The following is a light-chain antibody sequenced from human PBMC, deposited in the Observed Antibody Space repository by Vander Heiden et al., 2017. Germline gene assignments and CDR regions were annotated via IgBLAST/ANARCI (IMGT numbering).Light chain of an antibody. V-gene: IGKV3-20*01. CDR2: GAS. CDR3: QQYGSSGYT. CDR1: QSGSSSY. Sequence: ELVLTQSPGTLSLSPGERATLSCRASQSGSSSYLAWYQQKPGQAPRLLIYGASSRATGIPDRFSGSGSGTDFTLTISRLEPEDFAVYYCQQYGSSGYTFGQGTKLEIK. J-gene: IGKJ2*01.